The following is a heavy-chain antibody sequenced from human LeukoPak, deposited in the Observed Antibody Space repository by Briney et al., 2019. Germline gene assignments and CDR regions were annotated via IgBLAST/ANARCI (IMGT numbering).Heavy chain of an antibody. CDR2: INHSGST. CDR3: ARLTTFYDFWSEGDAFDI. CDR1: GGSIISYY. J-gene: IGHJ3*02. V-gene: IGHV4-34*01. Sequence: SETLSLTCAVSGGSIISYYWSWIRQPPGKGLEWIGEINHSGSTNYNPSLKSRVTISVDTSKNQFSLKLSSVTAADTAVYYCARLTTFYDFWSEGDAFDIWGQGTMVTVSS. D-gene: IGHD3-3*01.